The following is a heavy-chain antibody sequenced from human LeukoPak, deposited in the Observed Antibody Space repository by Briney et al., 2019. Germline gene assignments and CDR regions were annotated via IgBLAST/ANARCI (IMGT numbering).Heavy chain of an antibody. CDR2: INHSGSA. CDR3: AREEVTVWIDP. Sequence: KPSETLSLTCAVYGGSFSGYYWSWIRQPPGKGLEWIGEINHSGSANYNPSLKSRVTISVDTSKNQFSLKPSSVTAADTAVYYCAREEVTVWIDPWGQGTLVTVSS. D-gene: IGHD2-21*02. J-gene: IGHJ5*02. CDR1: GGSFSGYY. V-gene: IGHV4-34*01.